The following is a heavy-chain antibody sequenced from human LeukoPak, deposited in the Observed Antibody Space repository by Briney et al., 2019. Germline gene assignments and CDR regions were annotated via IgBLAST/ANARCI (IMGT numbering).Heavy chain of an antibody. V-gene: IGHV4-59*13. Sequence: SETLSLTCTVCVGSISIYYWSWIRRPPGRGLEWLGYIYYSGNTNYNPSLKSRVTISADTYKNQLSLKLSSVTAADTAMYYCARGGYCSSSSCYGDDAFDTWGQGTMVTVSS. J-gene: IGHJ3*02. CDR1: VGSISIYY. CDR3: ARGGYCSSSSCYGDDAFDT. D-gene: IGHD2-2*01. CDR2: IYYSGNT.